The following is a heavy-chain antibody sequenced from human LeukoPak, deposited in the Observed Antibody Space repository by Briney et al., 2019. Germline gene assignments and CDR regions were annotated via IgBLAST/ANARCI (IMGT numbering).Heavy chain of an antibody. CDR3: ARGSRTIAFDY. J-gene: IGHJ4*02. CDR1: GGSFSGYY. Sequence: SETLSLTCAVSGGSFSGYYWSWIRQPPGKGLEWIGEINHSGSTNYNPSLKSRVTISVDTSKNQFSLKLSSVTAADTAVYYCARGSRTIAFDYWGQGTLVTVSS. CDR2: INHSGST. V-gene: IGHV4-34*01. D-gene: IGHD2-2*01.